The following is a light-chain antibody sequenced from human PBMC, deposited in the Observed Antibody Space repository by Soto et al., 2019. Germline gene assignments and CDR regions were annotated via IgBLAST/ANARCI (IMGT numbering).Light chain of an antibody. J-gene: IGKJ4*01. CDR2: GAS. CDR3: QQYDSSPLT. Sequence: EIVLTQSPGTLSLSPGERATLSCRASQTVSSSYLAWYQQKPGQAPRLLIYGASSRATGIPDRFSGSGSGTGFTLTISRLEPEDFAVYYWQQYDSSPLTFGGGTKVEIK. CDR1: QTVSSSY. V-gene: IGKV3-20*01.